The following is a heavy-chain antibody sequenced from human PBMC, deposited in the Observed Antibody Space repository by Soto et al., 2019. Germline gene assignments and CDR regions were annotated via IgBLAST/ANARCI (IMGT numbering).Heavy chain of an antibody. Sequence: GGSLRLSCAASGFTVSSNYMSWVRQAPGKGLEWVSVIYSGGSTYYADSVKGRFTISRGNSKNTLYLQMNSLRAEDTAVYYCARSPWDYYFDYRGQGTLVTVSS. V-gene: IGHV3-53*01. D-gene: IGHD1-26*01. CDR2: IYSGGST. CDR3: ARSPWDYYFDY. J-gene: IGHJ4*02. CDR1: GFTVSSNY.